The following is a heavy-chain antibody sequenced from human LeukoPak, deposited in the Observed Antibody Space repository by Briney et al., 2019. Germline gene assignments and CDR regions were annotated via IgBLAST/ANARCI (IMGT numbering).Heavy chain of an antibody. Sequence: GGSLRLSCAASGFTFRDLRLNWVPQTPGKGLEGISYISGSGRTIYYADSVKGRFTISRDDLKNSLFLQMNSLRTDATAVYYCVRDFELGRFGPWGQGTLVIVSS. CDR3: VRDFELGRFGP. CDR2: ISGSGRTI. J-gene: IGHJ5*02. CDR1: GFTFRDLR. V-gene: IGHV3-48*04. D-gene: IGHD3-9*01.